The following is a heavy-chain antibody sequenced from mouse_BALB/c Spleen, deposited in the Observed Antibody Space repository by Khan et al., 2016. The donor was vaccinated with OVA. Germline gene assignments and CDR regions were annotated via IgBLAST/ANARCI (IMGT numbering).Heavy chain of an antibody. Sequence: EVKLVESGGTLVKPGGSLKLSCAASGFTFSSYAMSWVRQTPEKRLEWVATISSGGTYTYYPDSVKGRFTISRVNAKNTLYLQMSSLRSEDTAMYYCVRDYYGSSYEDYWGQGTTLTVSS. V-gene: IGHV5-9-3*01. CDR2: ISSGGTYT. J-gene: IGHJ2*01. D-gene: IGHD1-1*01. CDR1: GFTFSSYA. CDR3: VRDYYGSSYEDY.